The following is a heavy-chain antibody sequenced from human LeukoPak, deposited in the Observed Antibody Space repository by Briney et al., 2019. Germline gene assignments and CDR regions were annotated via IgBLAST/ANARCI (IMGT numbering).Heavy chain of an antibody. CDR3: ARAGDYRAYGDLDY. CDR1: GGSFSGYY. V-gene: IGHV4-34*01. J-gene: IGHJ4*02. CDR2: INHSGST. D-gene: IGHD4-17*01. Sequence: SETLSLTCAVYGGSFSGYYRSWIRQPPGKGLEWIGEINHSGSTNYNPSLKSRVTISVDTSKNQFSLKLSSVTAADTAVYYCARAGDYRAYGDLDYWGQGTLVTVSS.